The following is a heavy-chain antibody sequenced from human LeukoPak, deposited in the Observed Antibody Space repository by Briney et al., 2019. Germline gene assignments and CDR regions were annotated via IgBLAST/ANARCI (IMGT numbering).Heavy chain of an antibody. V-gene: IGHV3-30*02. CDR1: GFTFSSYG. J-gene: IGHJ4*02. CDR3: AKDGYDSSGYFFDY. Sequence: GGSLRLSCAASGFTFSSYGMHWVRQAPGKGPEWVAFIRYDGSNKYYADSVKGRFTISRDNSKNTLYLQMNSLRAEDTAVYYCAKDGYDSSGYFFDYWGQGTLVTVSS. D-gene: IGHD3-22*01. CDR2: IRYDGSNK.